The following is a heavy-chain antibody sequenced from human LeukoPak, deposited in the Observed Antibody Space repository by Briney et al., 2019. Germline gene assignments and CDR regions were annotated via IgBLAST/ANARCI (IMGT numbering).Heavy chain of an antibody. Sequence: PGGSLRLSCAASGFTVSSNYMSWVRQAPGKGLEWVSVIYSGGSTYYADSVKGRFTISRDNSRNTLSLQMNSLRAEDTAVYYCASSALGSGGLDYWGQGTLVTVSS. CDR1: GFTVSSNY. CDR2: IYSGGST. D-gene: IGHD2-15*01. V-gene: IGHV3-66*01. CDR3: ASSALGSGGLDY. J-gene: IGHJ4*02.